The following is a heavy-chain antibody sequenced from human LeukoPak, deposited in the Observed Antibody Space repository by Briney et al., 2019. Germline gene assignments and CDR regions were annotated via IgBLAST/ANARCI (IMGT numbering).Heavy chain of an antibody. Sequence: GGSLRLSCAASGFTFRDYYMSWIRQAPGKGLEWVSYISSSGSTIYYADSVKGRFTISRDNAKNSLYLQMNSLRAEHTAVYYCAKQIVEMATPFPGFDYWGQGTLVTVSS. V-gene: IGHV3-11*01. J-gene: IGHJ4*02. CDR2: ISSSGSTI. CDR1: GFTFRDYY. CDR3: AKQIVEMATPFPGFDY. D-gene: IGHD5-24*01.